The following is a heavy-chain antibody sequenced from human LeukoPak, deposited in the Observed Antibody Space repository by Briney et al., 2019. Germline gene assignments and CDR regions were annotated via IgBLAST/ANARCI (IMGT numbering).Heavy chain of an antibody. Sequence: PGGSLRLSCAASGFTFSSYSMNWVRQAPGKGLEWVSSISSSSSYIYYADSVKGRFTISRDNAKNSLYLQMNSLRAEDTAVYYCARDAAAGTGEAGINDAFDIWGQGTMVTVSS. D-gene: IGHD6-13*01. V-gene: IGHV3-21*01. CDR1: GFTFSSYS. CDR3: ARDAAAGTGEAGINDAFDI. J-gene: IGHJ3*02. CDR2: ISSSSSYI.